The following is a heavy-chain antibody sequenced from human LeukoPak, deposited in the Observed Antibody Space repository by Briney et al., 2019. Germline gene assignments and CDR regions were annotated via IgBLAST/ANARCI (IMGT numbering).Heavy chain of an antibody. V-gene: IGHV4-59*01. J-gene: IGHJ6*03. CDR1: GGSISSYY. CDR3: ARDGYSYGNYYYYVDV. CDR2: IYYSGST. Sequence: SETLSLTCTVSGGSISSYYWSWIRQPPGKGLEWIGYIYYSGSTNYNPSLKSRVTISVDTSKNQFSLKLSSVTAADTAVYYCARDGYSYGNYYYYVDVWGKGTTVTVSS. D-gene: IGHD5-18*01.